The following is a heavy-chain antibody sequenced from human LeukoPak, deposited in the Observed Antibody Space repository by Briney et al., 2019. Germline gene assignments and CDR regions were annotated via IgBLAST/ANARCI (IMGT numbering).Heavy chain of an antibody. V-gene: IGHV3-30-3*01. D-gene: IGHD3-22*01. CDR3: ARWRGEYYYDSRGYRGAIDY. J-gene: IGHJ4*02. CDR1: GFTFDNYA. Sequence: GGSLRLSCTASGFTFDNYALHWVRQTPAKGLEWVAVISNDGNKKFYADSVKGRFIISRDNSKNTLSLQMSSLRLEDAAVYYCARWRGEYYYDSRGYRGAIDYWGQGTLVTVSS. CDR2: ISNDGNKK.